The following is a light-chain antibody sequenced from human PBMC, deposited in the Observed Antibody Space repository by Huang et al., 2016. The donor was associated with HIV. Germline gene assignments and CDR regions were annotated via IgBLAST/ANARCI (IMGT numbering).Light chain of an antibody. V-gene: IGKV3-11*01. J-gene: IGKJ5*01. CDR1: QSVSSY. CDR3: QQRSNWPIT. CDR2: AAS. Sequence: EIVLTQSPATLSLSPGERATLSCRASQSVSSYLSLYQQTPGQAPRLLIYAASNRATGIPARFSGSGSGTAFTLTICRLVPEDFAVYYCQQRSNWPITFGQGTRLEMK.